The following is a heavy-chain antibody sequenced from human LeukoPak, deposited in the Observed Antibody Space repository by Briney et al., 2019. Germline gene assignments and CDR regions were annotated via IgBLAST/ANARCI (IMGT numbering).Heavy chain of an antibody. CDR1: GGSISSGGYY. CDR2: IYHSGST. CDR3: ARRRGSSSPTGFDY. J-gene: IGHJ4*02. Sequence: SQTLSLTCTVSGGSISSGGYYWSWIRQPPGKGLEWIGSIYHSGSTYYNPSLKSRVTISVDTSKNQFSLKLSSVTAADTAVYYCARRRGSSSPTGFDYWGQGTLVTVSS. D-gene: IGHD6-13*01. V-gene: IGHV4-30-2*01.